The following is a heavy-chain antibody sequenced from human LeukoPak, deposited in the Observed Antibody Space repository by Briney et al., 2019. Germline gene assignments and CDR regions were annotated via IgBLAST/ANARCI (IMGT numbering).Heavy chain of an antibody. D-gene: IGHD3-10*01. J-gene: IGHJ4*02. CDR2: ISAYNGNT. Sequence: ASVKVSCKASGYTFTSYGISWVRQAPGQGLEWMGWISAYNGNTNYAQKLQGRVTMTTDTSTSTAYMELRSLRSDDTAVYYCARDLRGLDYGSGSPFDYWGQGTLVTVSS. CDR1: GYTFTSYG. V-gene: IGHV1-18*01. CDR3: ARDLRGLDYGSGSPFDY.